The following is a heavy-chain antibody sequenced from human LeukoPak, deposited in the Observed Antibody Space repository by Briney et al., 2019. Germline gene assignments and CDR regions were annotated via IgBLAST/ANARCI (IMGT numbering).Heavy chain of an antibody. CDR2: ISSSTSYI. CDR3: ARASGSYYYFDY. V-gene: IGHV3-21*01. Sequence: GGSERLSCAASGFTFSSYSMNWVRQAPGKGLEWVSSISSSTSYIYYADSVKGRFTISRDNAKNSLYLQMNSLRAEDTAVYYCARASGSYYYFDYWGQGTLVTVSS. J-gene: IGHJ4*02. D-gene: IGHD3-10*01. CDR1: GFTFSSYS.